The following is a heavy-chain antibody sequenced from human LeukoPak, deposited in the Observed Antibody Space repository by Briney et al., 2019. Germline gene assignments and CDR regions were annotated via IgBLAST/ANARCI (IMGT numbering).Heavy chain of an antibody. D-gene: IGHD6-13*01. Sequence: SVKVSCKASGGTFSSYAISWVGQAAGQGVEGMGGIIPIFGTANYAQKFQGRVTITADKSTSTAYMELSSLRSEDTAVYYCARDSGEGKEQQLVLKHWGQGTLVTVSS. CDR3: ARDSGEGKEQQLVLKH. J-gene: IGHJ1*01. V-gene: IGHV1-69*06. CDR2: IIPIFGTA. CDR1: GGTFSSYA.